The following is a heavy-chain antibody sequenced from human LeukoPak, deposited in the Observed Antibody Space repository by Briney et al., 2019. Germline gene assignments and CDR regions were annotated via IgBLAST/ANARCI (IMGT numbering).Heavy chain of an antibody. J-gene: IGHJ4*02. V-gene: IGHV3-15*01. Sequence: PGGSLRLSCAASGFTFSNAWMSWVRQAPGKGLEWVGLIRSKTDGGTSDYAAPVKGRFTISRDDSKNTLYLQMNSLTTEDTAVYYCTTARQLLPGYWGQGTQVTVSS. CDR1: GFTFSNAW. D-gene: IGHD6-19*01. CDR2: IRSKTDGGTS. CDR3: TTARQLLPGY.